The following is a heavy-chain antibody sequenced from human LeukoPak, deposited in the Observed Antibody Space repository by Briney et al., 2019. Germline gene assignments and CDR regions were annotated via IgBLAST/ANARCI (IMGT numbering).Heavy chain of an antibody. V-gene: IGHV3-48*01. J-gene: IGHJ5*02. CDR1: GFTFSSYS. D-gene: IGHD3-10*01. CDR3: ARDRGMVRGTFDP. CDR2: ISSSSSTI. Sequence: GGSLRLSCAASGFTFSSYSMNWVRQAPGKGLEWVSYISSSSSTIYYADSVKGRFTISRDNAKNSLYLQMNSRRAEDTAVYYCARDRGMVRGTFDPWGQGTLVTVSS.